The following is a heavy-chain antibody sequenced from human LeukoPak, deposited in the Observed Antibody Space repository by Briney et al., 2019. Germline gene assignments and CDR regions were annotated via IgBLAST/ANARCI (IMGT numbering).Heavy chain of an antibody. J-gene: IGHJ4*02. Sequence: GGSLRLSCAASGFTFSSYAMHWVRQAPGKGLEWVAVIWYDGSNKYYADSVKGRFTISRDNSKNTLYLQMNSLRAEDTAVYYCARDGYSSSRLDYWGQGTLVTVSS. D-gene: IGHD6-13*01. CDR2: IWYDGSNK. V-gene: IGHV3-33*08. CDR1: GFTFSSYA. CDR3: ARDGYSSSRLDY.